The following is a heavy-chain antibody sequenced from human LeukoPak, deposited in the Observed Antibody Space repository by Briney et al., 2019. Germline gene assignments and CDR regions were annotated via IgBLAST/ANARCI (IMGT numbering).Heavy chain of an antibody. CDR1: GGSISSYY. Sequence: PSETLSLTCTVCGGSISSYYWSWIRQPPGKGLEWIGYIYYSGSTNYNPSLKSRVTISVDTSKNQFSLKLSSVTAADTAVYYCARIRSSTSCHPHNWFDPWGQGTLVTVSS. J-gene: IGHJ5*02. D-gene: IGHD2-2*01. CDR2: IYYSGST. V-gene: IGHV4-59*01. CDR3: ARIRSSTSCHPHNWFDP.